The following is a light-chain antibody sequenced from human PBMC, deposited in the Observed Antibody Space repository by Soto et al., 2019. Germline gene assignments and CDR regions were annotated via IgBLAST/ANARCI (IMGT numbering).Light chain of an antibody. CDR1: SSNIGAGYE. CDR3: QSYASSLSGYV. V-gene: IGLV1-40*01. Sequence: QPVLTQPPSVSEAPGQRVTISCTGSSSNIGAGYEAHWYQQVPGTAPKLLIYENNNRPSGVPDRFSGSKSGTSASLAITGLQAEDEAESYCQSYASSLSGYVFGTGTKVTVL. J-gene: IGLJ1*01. CDR2: ENN.